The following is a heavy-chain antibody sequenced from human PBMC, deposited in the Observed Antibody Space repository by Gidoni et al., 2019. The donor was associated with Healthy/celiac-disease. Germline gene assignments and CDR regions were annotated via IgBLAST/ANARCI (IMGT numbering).Heavy chain of an antibody. D-gene: IGHD3-3*01. J-gene: IGHJ6*02. CDR3: AREPGLTIFGAHMDV. CDR1: GYTFTSYY. Sequence: QVQLVQSGAEVKKPGASVKVSCKASGYTFTSYYMHWVRQAPGQGLEWMGIINPSGGSTSYAQKFQGRVTMTRDTSTSTVYMALSSLRSEDTAVYYCAREPGLTIFGAHMDVWGQGTTVTVSS. CDR2: INPSGGST. V-gene: IGHV1-46*01.